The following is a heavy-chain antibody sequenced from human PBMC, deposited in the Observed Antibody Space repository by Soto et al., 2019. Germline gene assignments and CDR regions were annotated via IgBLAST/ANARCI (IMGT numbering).Heavy chain of an antibody. V-gene: IGHV1-24*01. CDR2: FGPEDGET. J-gene: IGHJ4*02. D-gene: IGHD3-3*01. Sequence: ASVKVSCKVSGYTLTELSMHWVRQAPGKGLEWMGGFGPEDGETIYAQKFQGRVTMTEDTSTDTAYMELSSLRSEDTAVYYCATDLGTIFGVVPSSWGQGTLVTVSS. CDR1: GYTLTELS. CDR3: ATDLGTIFGVVPSS.